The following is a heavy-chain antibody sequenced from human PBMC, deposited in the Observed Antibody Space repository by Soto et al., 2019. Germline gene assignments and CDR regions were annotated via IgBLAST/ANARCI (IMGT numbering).Heavy chain of an antibody. CDR2: ISWNSGSI. CDR1: GFTFDDYA. V-gene: IGHV3-9*01. CDR3: AKDMTGYYGSGSLFDY. Sequence: EVQLVESGGGLVQPGRSLRLSCTASGFTFDDYAMHWVGQAPGKGLEWVSGISWNSGSIGYADSVKGRFTISRDNAKNSLYLQMNSLRTEDTALYYCAKDMTGYYGSGSLFDYWGQGTLVTVSS. J-gene: IGHJ4*02. D-gene: IGHD3-10*01.